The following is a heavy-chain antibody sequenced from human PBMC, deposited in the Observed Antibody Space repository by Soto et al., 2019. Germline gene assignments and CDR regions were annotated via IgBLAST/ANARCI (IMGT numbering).Heavy chain of an antibody. J-gene: IGHJ4*02. CDR3: ARGGEYSYHIFGY. D-gene: IGHD5-18*01. CDR2: INHSGST. Sequence: PSETLSLTCAVYGGSFSVYYWSWIRHPPGKGLEWIGEINHSGSTNYNPSLKSRVTISVDTSKNQFSLKLSSVTAADTAVYYCARGGEYSYHIFGYWGQGTLVTVSS. V-gene: IGHV4-34*01. CDR1: GGSFSVYY.